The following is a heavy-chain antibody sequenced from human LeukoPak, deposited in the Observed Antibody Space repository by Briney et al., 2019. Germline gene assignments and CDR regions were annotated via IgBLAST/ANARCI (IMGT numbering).Heavy chain of an antibody. CDR1: GFTFSSYG. J-gene: IGHJ6*02. D-gene: IGHD3-10*01. Sequence: GGSLRLSCAASGFTFSSYGMHWVRQAPGKGLEWVAVISYDGSNKYYADSVKGRFTISRDNSKNTLYLQMNSLRAEDTAVYYCAKASGGFYYYGMDVWGQGTTVTVSS. CDR3: AKASGGFYYYGMDV. V-gene: IGHV3-30*18. CDR2: ISYDGSNK.